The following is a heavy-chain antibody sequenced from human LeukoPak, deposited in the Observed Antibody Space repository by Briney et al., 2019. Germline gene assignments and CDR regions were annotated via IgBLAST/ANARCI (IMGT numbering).Heavy chain of an antibody. CDR1: GFTFSSYA. CDR2: ISGSGGNT. J-gene: IGHJ5*02. D-gene: IGHD5-18*01. Sequence: PGGSLRLSCAASGFTFSSYAMSWVRQAPGKGLEWVSAISGSGGNTYYADSVKGRFTISRDNSKNTLFLQMSSLRGEDTAIYYCAKDSDEYGYFYGWSDPWGQGTLVTVSS. CDR3: AKDSDEYGYFYGWSDP. V-gene: IGHV3-23*01.